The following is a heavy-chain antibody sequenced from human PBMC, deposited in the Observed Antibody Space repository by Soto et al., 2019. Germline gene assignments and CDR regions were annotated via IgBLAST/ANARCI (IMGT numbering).Heavy chain of an antibody. J-gene: IGHJ4*02. Sequence: SETLSLTCTVSGGSISSGDYYWSWIRQPPGKGLEWIGYIHYSGSTYYNPSLKSRVTISVDTSKNQFSLKLSSVTAADTAVYYCARVEVFSSSWYDYWGQGTLVTVSS. V-gene: IGHV4-30-4*01. CDR3: ARVEVFSSSWYDY. CDR1: GGSISSGDYY. D-gene: IGHD6-13*01. CDR2: IHYSGST.